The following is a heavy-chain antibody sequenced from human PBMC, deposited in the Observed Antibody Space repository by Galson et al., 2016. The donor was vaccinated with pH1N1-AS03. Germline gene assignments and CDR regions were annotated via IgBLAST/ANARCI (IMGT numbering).Heavy chain of an antibody. CDR3: ARPSPLGIPGRQVLYAFDF. CDR2: MYPEDSDI. J-gene: IGHJ3*01. CDR1: GYNFMSYW. D-gene: IGHD7-27*01. Sequence: QSGAEVKKPGESLKISCKVSGYNFMSYWIGWVRQMPGKGLEWLGIMYPEDSDIRYSPSLRGQVTISADKSISTAYLQWTTLEASDSAIYFCARPSPLGIPGRQVLYAFDFWGQGTKVTVSS. V-gene: IGHV5-51*03.